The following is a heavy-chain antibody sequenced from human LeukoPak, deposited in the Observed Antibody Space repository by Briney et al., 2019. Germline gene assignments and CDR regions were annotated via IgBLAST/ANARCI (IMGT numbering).Heavy chain of an antibody. CDR1: GYTFTDYF. J-gene: IGHJ4*02. CDR2: INAGNGNT. CDR3: ARAWEAVPGHYGVIDY. D-gene: IGHD4-17*01. Sequence: EASVKVSCKASGYTFTDYFTNWMRQAPGQRLEWMGWINAGNGNTKYSQKFQGRVTMTRDMSTSTIYMELNSLRSEDTAVYYCARAWEAVPGHYGVIDYWGQGTLVTVSS. V-gene: IGHV1/OR15-3*02.